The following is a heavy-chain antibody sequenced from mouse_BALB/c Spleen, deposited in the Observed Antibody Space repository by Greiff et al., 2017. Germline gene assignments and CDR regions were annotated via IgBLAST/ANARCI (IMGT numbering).Heavy chain of an antibody. V-gene: IGHV5-17*02. CDR3: ARSQSTMITTWFAY. J-gene: IGHJ3*01. D-gene: IGHD2-4*01. CDR2: ISSGSSTI. CDR1: GFTFSSFG. Sequence: EVQLVESGGGLVQPGGSRKLSCAASGFTFSSFGMHWVRQAPEKGLEWVAYISSGSSTIYYADTVKGRFTISRDNPKNTLFLQMTSLRSEDTAMYYCARSQSTMITTWFAYWGQGTLVTVSA.